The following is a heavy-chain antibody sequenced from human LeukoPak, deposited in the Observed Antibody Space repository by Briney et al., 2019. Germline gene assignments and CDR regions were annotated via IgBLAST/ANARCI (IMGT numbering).Heavy chain of an antibody. J-gene: IGHJ4*02. CDR3: AARKVRGVWFYLDY. CDR2: IYDDNT. V-gene: IGHV3-23*01. CDR1: GSTVSAYA. D-gene: IGHD3-10*01. Sequence: LSGGSLRLSCAASGSTVSAYAMAWVRQAPGKGLEWVSTIYDDNTYYADSVKGRFAISTDNSKNTLYLQMNSLRVEDTAVYFCAARKVRGVWFYLDYWGQGTLVTVSS.